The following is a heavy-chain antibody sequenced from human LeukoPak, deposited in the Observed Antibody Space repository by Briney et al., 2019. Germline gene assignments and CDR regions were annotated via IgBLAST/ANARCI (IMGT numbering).Heavy chain of an antibody. CDR2: FSGSGSNT. CDR1: GFTFSSYA. V-gene: IGHV3-23*01. J-gene: IGHJ4*02. CDR3: AKSIMTPDSY. Sequence: PGGSLRLSCAASGFTFSSYAMSWVRQAPGKGLEWVSGFSGSGSNTYYADSVKGRFTISRDNSKNTLYLQMNSLRAKDTAVYYCAKSIMTPDSYWGQGTLVTVSS. D-gene: IGHD2-8*01.